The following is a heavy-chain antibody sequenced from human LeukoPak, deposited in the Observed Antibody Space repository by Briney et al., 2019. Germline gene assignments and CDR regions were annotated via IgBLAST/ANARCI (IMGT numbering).Heavy chain of an antibody. CDR3: ARDGGMTTVTKGAFDI. V-gene: IGHV1-18*01. CDR1: GYTFTSYG. D-gene: IGHD4-17*01. Sequence: ASVKVSCKASGYTFTSYGISWVRQAPGQGLEWMGWISAYNGNTDYAQKFQGRVTITADESTSTAYMELSSLRSEDTAVYYCARDGGMTTVTKGAFDIWGQGTMVTVSS. CDR2: ISAYNGNT. J-gene: IGHJ3*02.